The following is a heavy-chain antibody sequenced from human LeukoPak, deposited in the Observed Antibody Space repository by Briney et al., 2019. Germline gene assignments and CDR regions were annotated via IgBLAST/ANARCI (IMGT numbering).Heavy chain of an antibody. CDR2: VQHIGGET. CDR3: ARDPTQYLRYGHFDY. D-gene: IGHD5/OR15-5a*01. Sequence: PGGSLRLSCAGSGFTFSNSWMGWVRQAPGKGLEWVANVQHIGGETYYVDSVKGRFTISRDNAKNSVYLQMNSLGADDTAVYYCARDPTQYLRYGHFDYWGQGTLVTVSS. CDR1: GFTFSNSW. J-gene: IGHJ4*02. V-gene: IGHV3-7*01.